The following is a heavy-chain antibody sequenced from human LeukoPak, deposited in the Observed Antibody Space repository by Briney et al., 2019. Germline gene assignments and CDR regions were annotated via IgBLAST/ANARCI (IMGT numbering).Heavy chain of an antibody. CDR1: GFTFSSYG. CDR2: IRYDGSNK. CDR3: ASEGGGDSDAFDI. V-gene: IGHV3-30*02. J-gene: IGHJ3*02. Sequence: GGSLRLSCAASGFTFSSYGMHWVRQAPGKGLEWVAFIRYDGSNKYYADSVKGRFTISRDNAKNSLYLQMNSLRAEDTAVYYCASEGGGDSDAFDIWGQGTMVTVSS. D-gene: IGHD2-21*02.